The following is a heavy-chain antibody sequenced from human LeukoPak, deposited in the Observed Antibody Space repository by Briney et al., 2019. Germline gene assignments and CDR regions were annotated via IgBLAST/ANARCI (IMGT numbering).Heavy chain of an antibody. J-gene: IGHJ5*02. CDR1: GFTFSNAW. CDR2: IKSRGDGGTI. D-gene: IGHD5-18*01. Sequence: GGSLRLSCEAAGFTFSNAWMSWVRQAPGKGLEWVGRIKSRGDGGTIDYAEPVKGRFIISRDDSRNTLYLQMNNLKIEDTPMYYCTTLRLTASDSWGQGTRVSVSS. CDR3: TTLRLTASDS. V-gene: IGHV3-15*01.